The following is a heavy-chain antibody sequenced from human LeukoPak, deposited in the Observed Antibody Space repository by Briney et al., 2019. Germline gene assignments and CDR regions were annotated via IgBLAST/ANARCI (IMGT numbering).Heavy chain of an antibody. J-gene: IGHJ3*02. Sequence: GGSLRLSCAASGFTFSDYWMHWVRQAPGKGLEWVSSISSSSSYIYYADSVKGRFTISRDNAKNSLYLQMNSLRAEDTAVYYRARRIAAADDAFDIWGQGTMVTVSS. CDR2: ISSSSSYI. D-gene: IGHD6-13*01. CDR1: GFTFSDYW. CDR3: ARRIAAADDAFDI. V-gene: IGHV3-21*01.